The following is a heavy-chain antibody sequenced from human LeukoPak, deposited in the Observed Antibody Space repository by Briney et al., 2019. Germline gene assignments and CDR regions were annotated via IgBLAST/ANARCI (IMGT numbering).Heavy chain of an antibody. CDR1: GFTFSTYS. J-gene: IGHJ3*02. Sequence: GGSLRLSCAASGFTFSTYSINWVRQAPGKGLEWVSSISSSSSYIYYADSVKGRFTISRDNAKNSLFLQMNSLRAEDTAVYYCARDFMGSSSWYPGGAFDIWGQGTMVTVSS. D-gene: IGHD6-13*01. CDR2: ISSSSSYI. V-gene: IGHV3-21*01. CDR3: ARDFMGSSSWYPGGAFDI.